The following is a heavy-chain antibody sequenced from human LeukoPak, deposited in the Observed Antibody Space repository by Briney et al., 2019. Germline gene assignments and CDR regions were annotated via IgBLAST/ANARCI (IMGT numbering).Heavy chain of an antibody. CDR1: GGSISSSSYY. D-gene: IGHD3-3*01. CDR3: ARGRSGYDFWSGYHNWFDP. CDR2: IYYSGST. Sequence: PSETLSLTCTVSGGSISSSSYYWGWVRQPPGTGLEWIGSIYYSGSTYYNPSLKSRVTISVDTSKNQFSLKLSSVTTADTAVYYCARGRSGYDFWSGYHNWFDPWGQGTLVTVSS. V-gene: IGHV4-39*01. J-gene: IGHJ5*02.